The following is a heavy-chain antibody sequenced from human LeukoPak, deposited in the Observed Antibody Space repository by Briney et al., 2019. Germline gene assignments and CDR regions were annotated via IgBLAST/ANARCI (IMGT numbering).Heavy chain of an antibody. CDR3: ASHSSSWFYYYYMDV. CDR1: GGSVSSYY. J-gene: IGHJ6*03. CDR2: IYYSGST. Sequence: PSETLCLTCTVSGGSVSSYYWSWIRQPPGKGLEWIGYIYYSGSTNYNPSLKSRVTISVDTSKNQFSLKLSSVTAADTAVYYCASHSSSWFYYYYMDVWGKGTTVTVSS. D-gene: IGHD6-13*01. V-gene: IGHV4-59*02.